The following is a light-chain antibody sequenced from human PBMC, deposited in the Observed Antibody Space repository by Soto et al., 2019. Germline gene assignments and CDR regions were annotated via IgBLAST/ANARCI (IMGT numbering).Light chain of an antibody. CDR3: QQYGTSEII. V-gene: IGKV3-20*01. J-gene: IGKJ5*01. CDR1: QSVSSSY. Sequence: EIVLTQSPGTLSLSPGERATLSCRASQSVSSSYFAWYQQKPGQAPRLLIYSASSRATGIPDRFSGSGSGADFTLTISRLEPEDFAVYYCQQYGTSEIIFGQGTRLEIK. CDR2: SAS.